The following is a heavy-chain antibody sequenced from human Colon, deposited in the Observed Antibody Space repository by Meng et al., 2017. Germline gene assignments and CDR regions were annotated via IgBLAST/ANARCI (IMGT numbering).Heavy chain of an antibody. D-gene: IGHD3-10*01. V-gene: IGHV3-21*01. CDR1: GFTFSSYS. Sequence: GGSLRLSCAASGFTFSSYSMNWVRQAPGKGLEWVSSISSSSSYIYYADSVKGRLTISRDNAKNSLYLQMNSLRAEDTAVYYCAGGWFGELLYYWGQGTLVTVSS. CDR2: ISSSSSYI. CDR3: AGGWFGELLYY. J-gene: IGHJ4*02.